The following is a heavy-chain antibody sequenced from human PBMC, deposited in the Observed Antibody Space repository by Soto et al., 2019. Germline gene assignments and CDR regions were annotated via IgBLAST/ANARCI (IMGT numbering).Heavy chain of an antibody. Sequence: GGSLRLSCAASGFTFSSYAMSWVRPAPGKGLEWVSTISGSGGSTYYADSVKGRFTISRDNSKNTLYLQMNSLRVEDTAVYYCAKALAADGTRFDPWGQGTLVTVSS. D-gene: IGHD6-13*01. CDR3: AKALAADGTRFDP. CDR1: GFTFSSYA. CDR2: ISGSGGST. J-gene: IGHJ5*02. V-gene: IGHV3-23*01.